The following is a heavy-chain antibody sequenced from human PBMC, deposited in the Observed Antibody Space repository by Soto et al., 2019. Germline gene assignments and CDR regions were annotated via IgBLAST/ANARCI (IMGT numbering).Heavy chain of an antibody. Sequence: GGSLRLSCAASGFTFSSYAMHWVRQAPGKGLEWVAVISYDGSNKYYADSVKGRFTISRDNSKNTLYLQMNSLRAEDTAVYYYARDRFTLDAFDIWGQGTMVTVSS. V-gene: IGHV3-30-3*01. J-gene: IGHJ3*02. CDR2: ISYDGSNK. CDR1: GFTFSSYA. CDR3: ARDRFTLDAFDI. D-gene: IGHD3-10*01.